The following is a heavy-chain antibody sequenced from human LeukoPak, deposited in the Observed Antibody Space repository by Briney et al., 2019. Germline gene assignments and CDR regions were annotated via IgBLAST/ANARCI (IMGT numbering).Heavy chain of an antibody. V-gene: IGHV1-2*02. Sequence: ASVKVSCKASGYTFTCYYMHWVRQAPGQGLEWMGWINPNSGGTNYAQKFQGRVTMTRDTSISTAYMELSRLRSDDTAVYYCARVSLYCSSTSCYWSRYNWFDPWGQGTLVTVSS. CDR3: ARVSLYCSSTSCYWSRYNWFDP. D-gene: IGHD2-2*01. J-gene: IGHJ5*02. CDR1: GYTFTCYY. CDR2: INPNSGGT.